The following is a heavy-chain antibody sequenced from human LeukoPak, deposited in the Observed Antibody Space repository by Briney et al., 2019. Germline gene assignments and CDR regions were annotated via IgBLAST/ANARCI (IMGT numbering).Heavy chain of an antibody. CDR3: ARNPTVTTRRPRTSWFDP. CDR2: MNPNSCKT. V-gene: IGHV1-8*01. J-gene: IGHJ5*02. D-gene: IGHD4-17*01. CDR1: GYTFTSYD. Sequence: ASVKVSCKASGYTFTSYDINWVRQATGQGLEWMGWMNPNSCKTGYAQKFQGRVTMTRNTSISTAYMELSSLRSEDTAVYYCARNPTVTTRRPRTSWFDPWGQGTLVTVSS.